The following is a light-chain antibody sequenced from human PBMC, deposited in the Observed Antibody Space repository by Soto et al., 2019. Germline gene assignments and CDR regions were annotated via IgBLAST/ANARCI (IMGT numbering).Light chain of an antibody. Sequence: EIVMTQSPATLSVSPGERATLSRRASQSVSIKLAWYQQKPGRAPRLLIYRASTRAAGVSARISGSGSGTEFTLSISSLQPEDSAVYYCQQYYNWPPWTFGQGTQVDI. V-gene: IGKV3-15*01. CDR3: QQYYNWPPWT. CDR1: QSVSIK. CDR2: RAS. J-gene: IGKJ1*01.